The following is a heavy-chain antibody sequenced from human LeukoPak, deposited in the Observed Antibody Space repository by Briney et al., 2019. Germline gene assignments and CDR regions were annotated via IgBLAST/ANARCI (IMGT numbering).Heavy chain of an antibody. J-gene: IGHJ4*02. D-gene: IGHD3-22*01. CDR1: GFTFSSCG. V-gene: IGHV3-30*18. CDR3: AKASVGGWLLQASFDY. Sequence: GRSLRLSCAASGFTFSSCGMHWVRQAPGKGLEWVAVISYDGSNKYYADSVKGRFTISRDNSKNTLYLQMNSLRAEDTAVYYCAKASVGGWLLQASFDYWGQGTLVTVSS. CDR2: ISYDGSNK.